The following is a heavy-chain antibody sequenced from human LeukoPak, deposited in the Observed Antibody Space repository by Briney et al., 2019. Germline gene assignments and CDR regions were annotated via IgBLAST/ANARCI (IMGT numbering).Heavy chain of an antibody. Sequence: PGGSLRLSCAASGFTVSSNYMSWVRQAPGKGLEWVSIIYSGGSTFYSGSVKGRFTISRDKSKNRLYLQMNSLRAEDTAVYYCARGGSYLSAFDIWGQGTMVTVSS. CDR1: GFTVSSNY. V-gene: IGHV3-53*01. D-gene: IGHD1-26*01. J-gene: IGHJ3*02. CDR3: ARGGSYLSAFDI. CDR2: IYSGGST.